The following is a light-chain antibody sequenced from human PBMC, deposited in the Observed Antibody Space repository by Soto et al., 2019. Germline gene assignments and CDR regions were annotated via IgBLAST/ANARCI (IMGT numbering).Light chain of an antibody. J-gene: IGLJ1*01. CDR1: NIGSKS. CDR3: QVWDTSSAVDV. Sequence: SYELTQPPSVSVAPGETARITCGGNNIGSKSVHWYQQKPGRAPVLVVYYNSDRPSGIPERFSGSNSENTATLTISRVEAGDEADYYCQVWDTSSAVDVFGAGTKLTVL. V-gene: IGLV3-21*04. CDR2: YNS.